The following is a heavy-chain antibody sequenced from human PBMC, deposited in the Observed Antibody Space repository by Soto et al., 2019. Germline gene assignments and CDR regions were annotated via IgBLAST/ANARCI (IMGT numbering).Heavy chain of an antibody. D-gene: IGHD3-22*01. J-gene: IGHJ3*02. CDR2: ISSSSSTI. V-gene: IGHV3-48*02. CDR1: GFTFSSYS. Sequence: VSLRLSCAASGFTFSSYSMNWVRQAPGKGLEWVSYISSSSSTIYYADSVKGRFTISRDNAKNSLYLQMNSLRDEDTAVYYCAPYYYDSSGYLDAFDIWGQGTMVTVSS. CDR3: APYYYDSSGYLDAFDI.